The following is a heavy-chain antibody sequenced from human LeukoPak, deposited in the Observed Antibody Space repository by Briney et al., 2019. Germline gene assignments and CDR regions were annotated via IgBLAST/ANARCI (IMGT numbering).Heavy chain of an antibody. Sequence: GGSLRLSCAASGFTFTYYWMHWVRQAPGKRLEWVSYISSSSDSIYYADSVKGRFTISRDNAENSLYLQMNSLRDEDTAVYYCARAMRSGYDYWGQGTLVTVSS. D-gene: IGHD5-12*01. CDR3: ARAMRSGYDY. J-gene: IGHJ4*02. V-gene: IGHV3-48*02. CDR1: GFTFTYYW. CDR2: ISSSSDSI.